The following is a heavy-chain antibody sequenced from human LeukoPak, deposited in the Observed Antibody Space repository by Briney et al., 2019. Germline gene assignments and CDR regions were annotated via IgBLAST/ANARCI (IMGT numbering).Heavy chain of an antibody. CDR1: GFTFSTYS. Sequence: GGSLRLSCAASGFTFSTYSMTWVRQGPGKGLEWVSSIYPSGDSTFYADSVKGRFTISRDNSKNALYLQMSSLRTEDTAIYYCAKDVVPDSGWDLDYWGQGTLVTVSS. CDR2: IYPSGDST. J-gene: IGHJ4*02. V-gene: IGHV3-23*01. CDR3: AKDVVPDSGWDLDY. D-gene: IGHD6-19*01.